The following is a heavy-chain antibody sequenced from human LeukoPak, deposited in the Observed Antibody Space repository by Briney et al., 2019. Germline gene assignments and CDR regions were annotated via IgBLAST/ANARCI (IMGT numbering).Heavy chain of an antibody. J-gene: IGHJ4*02. Sequence: GGSLRLSCAASGFTFSSYAMSWVRQAPGKGLEWVSAISGSGGSTYYADSVKGRFTISRDNSKNTLYLQMNSLRSEDTAIYYCARGGHVRVYDNSAYYGHEWGQGTLVTVSS. D-gene: IGHD3-22*01. V-gene: IGHV3-23*01. CDR2: ISGSGGST. CDR1: GFTFSSYA. CDR3: ARGGHVRVYDNSAYYGHE.